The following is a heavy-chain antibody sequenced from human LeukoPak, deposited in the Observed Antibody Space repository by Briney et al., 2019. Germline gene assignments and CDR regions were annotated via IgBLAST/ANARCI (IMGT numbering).Heavy chain of an antibody. Sequence: GGSLRLSCAASGFTFSSYGMHWVRQAPGKGLEWVAVIWYDGSNKYYADSVKGRFTISRDNSKNMLYLQMNSLRAEDTAVYYCARVQGIDLYCGGDCSELGYWGQGTLVTVSS. V-gene: IGHV3-33*01. D-gene: IGHD2-21*02. CDR2: IWYDGSNK. CDR3: ARVQGIDLYCGGDCSELGY. CDR1: GFTFSSYG. J-gene: IGHJ4*02.